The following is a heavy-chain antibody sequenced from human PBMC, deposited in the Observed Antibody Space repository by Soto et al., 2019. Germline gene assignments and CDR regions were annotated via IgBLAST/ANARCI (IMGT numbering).Heavy chain of an antibody. CDR3: TTSSTVTTFFYYYYGMDV. D-gene: IGHD4-4*01. CDR2: IKSKTDGGTT. J-gene: IGHJ6*02. Sequence: PGGSLRLSCAASGFTFSNAWMSWVRQAPGKGLEWVGRIKSKTDGGTTVYAAPVKGRFTISRDDSKNTLYLQMNSLKPEDTAVYYCTTSSTVTTFFYYYYGMDVWGQGTTVTVSS. V-gene: IGHV3-15*01. CDR1: GFTFSNAW.